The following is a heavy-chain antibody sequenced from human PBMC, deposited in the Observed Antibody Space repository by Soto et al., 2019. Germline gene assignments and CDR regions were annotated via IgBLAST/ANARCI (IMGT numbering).Heavy chain of an antibody. CDR3: ARDNGMAGSFDP. CDR1: GFAFSTYS. V-gene: IGHV3-48*02. Sequence: QLVESGGGLVQPGGSLRLSCAASGFAFSTYSMNWVRQAPGKGLEWVSYISFSSTTIFYADSVRDRFTISRDNAKNSLYLQMNTLRDEDTAVYYCARDNGMAGSFDPWGQGTLVTVSS. J-gene: IGHJ5*02. CDR2: ISFSSTTI. D-gene: IGHD2-8*01.